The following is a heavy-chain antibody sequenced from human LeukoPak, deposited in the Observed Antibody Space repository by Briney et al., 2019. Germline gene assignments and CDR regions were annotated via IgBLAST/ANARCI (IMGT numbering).Heavy chain of an antibody. J-gene: IGHJ3*02. D-gene: IGHD4-11*01. Sequence: SVKVSCKASGYTFTSYDINWVRQATGQGLEWMGWIIPIPGIANYAQKFQGRVTITADKSTSTAYMELSSLRSEDTAVYYCARYSRRLQHNDAFDIWGQGTMVTVSS. CDR3: ARYSRRLQHNDAFDI. V-gene: IGHV1-69*10. CDR1: GYTFTSYD. CDR2: IIPIPGIA.